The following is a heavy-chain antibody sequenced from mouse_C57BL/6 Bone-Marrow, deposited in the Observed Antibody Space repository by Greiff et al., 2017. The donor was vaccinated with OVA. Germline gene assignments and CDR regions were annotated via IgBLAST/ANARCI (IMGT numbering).Heavy chain of an antibody. V-gene: IGHV7-3*01. Sequence: EVKVVESGGGLVQPGGSLSLSCAASGFTFTDYYMSWVRQPPGKALEWLGFIRNKANGYTTEYSASVKGRFTISRDNSQSILYLQMNALRAEDSATYYCARSLGSSPLFAYWGQGTLVTVSA. CDR1: GFTFTDYY. D-gene: IGHD1-1*01. CDR2: IRNKANGYTT. CDR3: ARSLGSSPLFAY. J-gene: IGHJ3*01.